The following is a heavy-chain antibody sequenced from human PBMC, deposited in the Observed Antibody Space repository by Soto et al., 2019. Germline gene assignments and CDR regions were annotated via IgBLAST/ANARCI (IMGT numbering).Heavy chain of an antibody. CDR1: GFTFSSYT. Sequence: GGSLRLSCAASGFTFSSYTVHWVRQAPGKGLEWVSAISGSGGSTYYADSVKGRFTISRDNSKNTLYLQMNSLRAEDTAVYYCAKDLRAPYCSSTSCYAGFDYWGQGTLVTVSS. CDR2: ISGSGGST. J-gene: IGHJ4*02. D-gene: IGHD2-2*01. CDR3: AKDLRAPYCSSTSCYAGFDY. V-gene: IGHV3-23*01.